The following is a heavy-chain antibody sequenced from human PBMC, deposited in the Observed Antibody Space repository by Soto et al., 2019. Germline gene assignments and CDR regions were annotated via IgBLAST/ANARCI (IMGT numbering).Heavy chain of an antibody. V-gene: IGHV3-23*01. J-gene: IGHJ4*02. CDR2: ISGSGGST. CDR1: GFTFSSYA. Sequence: GGSLRLSCAASGFTFSSYAMSWVRQAPGKGLEWVSAISGSGGSTYYADSVKGRFTISRDNSKNTLYLQMNSLRAEDTAVYYCAKGSAFKIFTIPPAPDYWGQGTLVTVSS. CDR3: AKGSAFKIFTIPPAPDY. D-gene: IGHD3-9*01.